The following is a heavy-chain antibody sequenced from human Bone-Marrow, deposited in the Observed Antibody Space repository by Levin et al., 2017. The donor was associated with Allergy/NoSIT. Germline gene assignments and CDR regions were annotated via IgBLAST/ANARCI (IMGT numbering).Heavy chain of an antibody. Sequence: SVKVSCKASGGTFSTYAFSWVRQAPGQGLEWMGGIIPTFRTTNHAQNFQGRVTITADELTSTVYMELSGLRSEDTAVYYCARSGQQVDPRYYCDYMAVWGKGPTVTVSS. D-gene: IGHD6-13*01. CDR1: GGTFSTYA. CDR3: ARSGQQVDPRYYCDYMAV. J-gene: IGHJ6*03. CDR2: IIPTFRTT. V-gene: IGHV1-69*13.